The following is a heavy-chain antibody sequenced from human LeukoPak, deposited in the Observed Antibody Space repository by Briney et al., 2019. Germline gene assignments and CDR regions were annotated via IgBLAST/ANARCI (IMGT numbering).Heavy chain of an antibody. V-gene: IGHV4-39*01. CDR3: AGQGGYSYGYYYYMDV. Sequence: PSETLSLTCTVSGGSISSSSYYWGWIRQPPGKGLEWIGSIYYSGNTYYNPSLRSRVTISVDTSKNQFSLKLSSVTAADTAVYYCAGQGGYSYGYYYYMDVWGKGTTVTVSS. CDR2: IYYSGNT. J-gene: IGHJ6*03. CDR1: GGSISSSSYY. D-gene: IGHD5-18*01.